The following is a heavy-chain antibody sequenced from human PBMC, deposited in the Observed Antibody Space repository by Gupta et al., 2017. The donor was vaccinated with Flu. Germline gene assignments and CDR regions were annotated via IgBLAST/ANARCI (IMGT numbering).Heavy chain of an antibody. CDR1: GGSISSSSYY. CDR2: IYYSGST. V-gene: IGHV4-39*01. J-gene: IGHJ4*02. CDR3: ARLGRILWFGELSLGGGVYFDY. D-gene: IGHD3-10*01. Sequence: QLQLQESGPGLVKPSETLSLTCTVSGGSISSSSYYWGWIRQPPGKGLEWIGSIYYSGSTYYNPSLKSRVTISVDTSKNQFSLKLSSVTAADTAVYYCARLGRILWFGELSLGGGVYFDYWGQGTLVTVSS.